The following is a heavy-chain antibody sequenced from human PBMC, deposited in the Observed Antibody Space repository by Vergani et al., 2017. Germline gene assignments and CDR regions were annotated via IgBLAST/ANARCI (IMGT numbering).Heavy chain of an antibody. V-gene: IGHV1-69*04. J-gene: IGHJ6*02. D-gene: IGHD2-8*01. CDR3: ASLYYSGSHYYYYYYGMDV. CDR1: GGTFSSYA. Sequence: QVQLVQSGAEVKKRGSSVKVSCKASGGTFSSYAISWVRQAPGQGLEWMGRIIPILGIANYAQKFQGRVTITADKSTSTAYMELSSLRSEDTAVYYCASLYYSGSHYYYYYYGMDVWGQGTTVTVSS. CDR2: IIPILGIA.